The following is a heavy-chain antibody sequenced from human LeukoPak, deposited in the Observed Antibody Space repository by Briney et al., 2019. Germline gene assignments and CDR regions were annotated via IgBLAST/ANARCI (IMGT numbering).Heavy chain of an antibody. J-gene: IGHJ4*02. CDR2: ISRSSSSI. D-gene: IGHD1-7*01. CDR3: ARYRYNWNLIPYYFDY. Sequence: GSLRLSCAASGFTFSSYSINWVRQAPGKGLEWVSSISRSSSSIYYADSLKGRFTISRDNAKNSLYLQMNSPRAEDTAVYYCARYRYNWNLIPYYFDYWGQGTLVTVSS. CDR1: GFTFSSYS. V-gene: IGHV3-21*01.